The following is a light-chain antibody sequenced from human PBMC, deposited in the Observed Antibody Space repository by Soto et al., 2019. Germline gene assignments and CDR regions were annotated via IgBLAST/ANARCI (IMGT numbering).Light chain of an antibody. CDR3: CSYAGSYTYYA. V-gene: IGLV2-11*01. Sequence: QSVLTQPRSVSGSPGQSVTISCTGTSSDVGGYNYVSWYQQHPGKAPKLMIYDVSKRPSGVPDRFSGSKSGNTASLTISGLQAEDEADYYCCSYAGSYTYYAFGTGTK. J-gene: IGLJ1*01. CDR2: DVS. CDR1: SSDVGGYNY.